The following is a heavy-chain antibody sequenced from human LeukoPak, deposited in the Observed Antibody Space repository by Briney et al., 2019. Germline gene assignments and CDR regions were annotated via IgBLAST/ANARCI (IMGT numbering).Heavy chain of an antibody. V-gene: IGHV3-23*01. CDR3: AKHYGDYGEGFDP. CDR2: ISGSGGST. J-gene: IGHJ5*02. Sequence: GGSLRLSCAASGFTFSSYGMSWVRQAPGKGLEWVSGISGSGGSTHYADSVKGRFTISRDYSKNTLYLQMNSLRAEDTAIYYCAKHYGDYGEGFDPWGQGTLVTVSS. D-gene: IGHD4-17*01. CDR1: GFTFSSYG.